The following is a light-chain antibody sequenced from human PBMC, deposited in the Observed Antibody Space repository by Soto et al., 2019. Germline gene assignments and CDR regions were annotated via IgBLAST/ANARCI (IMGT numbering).Light chain of an antibody. V-gene: IGKV3-11*01. CDR3: QQRSNTWT. CDR2: DAS. J-gene: IGKJ1*01. Sequence: EIVLTQSPATLSLSPGERATLSCRASQSVSSYLAWYQQKPGQAPRLLIYDASNRATGIPARFSGSGSGTDFTLTISSLEPEDFAVYYCQQRSNTWTFGQGTKV. CDR1: QSVSSY.